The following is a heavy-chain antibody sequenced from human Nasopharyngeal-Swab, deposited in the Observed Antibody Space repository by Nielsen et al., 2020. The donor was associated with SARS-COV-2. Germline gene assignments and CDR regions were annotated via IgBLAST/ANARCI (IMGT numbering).Heavy chain of an antibody. Sequence: GGSLRLSCAASGFTFSSYWMHWVRQAPGKGLVWVSRINPDGSSTDYAGSVKGRFTISRDNAKNSLYLQMNSLRAEDTAVYYCARGCSSTTCYVSGWGQGTLVTVSS. V-gene: IGHV3-74*01. CDR3: ARGCSSTTCYVSG. CDR1: GFTFSSYW. CDR2: INPDGSST. J-gene: IGHJ4*02. D-gene: IGHD2/OR15-2a*01.